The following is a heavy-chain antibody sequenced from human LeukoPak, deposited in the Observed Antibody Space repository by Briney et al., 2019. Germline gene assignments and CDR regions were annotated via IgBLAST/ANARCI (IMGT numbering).Heavy chain of an antibody. J-gene: IGHJ5*02. V-gene: IGHV4-38-2*02. D-gene: IGHD4-17*01. CDR3: ARVNGDYVRWFDP. CDR2: IYHSGST. CDR1: GFSISSAYY. Sequence: PSETLSFTCTVSGFSISSAYYWGWIRQPPGKGLEWIGSIYHSGSTYYNPSLKSRVTISVDTSKNHFSLKLSSVTAADTAVYYCARVNGDYVRWFDPWGQGTLVTVSS.